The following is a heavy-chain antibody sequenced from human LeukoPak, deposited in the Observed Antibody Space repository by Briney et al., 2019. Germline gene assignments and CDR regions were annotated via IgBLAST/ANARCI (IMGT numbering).Heavy chain of an antibody. CDR3: ARQVSCDTTTCYAGMPPDY. Sequence: GESLRLSCAASGFTFSRYAMSWVRQTPEKGLEWVSVISRGDGRTYYADSVRGRFTISRDDSGNTLFLQMNSLRAEDTAVYYCARQVSCDTTTCYAGMPPDYWGQGTLVTVSS. V-gene: IGHV3-23*01. CDR2: ISRGDGRT. J-gene: IGHJ4*02. CDR1: GFTFSRYA. D-gene: IGHD2-2*01.